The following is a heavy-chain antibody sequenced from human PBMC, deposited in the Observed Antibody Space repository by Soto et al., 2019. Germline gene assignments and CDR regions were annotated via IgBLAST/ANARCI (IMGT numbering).Heavy chain of an antibody. J-gene: IGHJ3*02. V-gene: IGHV3-30-3*01. CDR3: ASDSLALGAFDI. CDR1: GFTFSSYA. Sequence: QVQLVESGGGVVQPGRSLRLSCAASGFTFSSYAMHWVRQAPGKGLEWVAVISYDGSNKYYADSVKGRFTISRDNSKNTLYLQMNSLRAEDTAVYYCASDSLALGAFDIWGQGTMVTVSS. CDR2: ISYDGSNK. D-gene: IGHD7-27*01.